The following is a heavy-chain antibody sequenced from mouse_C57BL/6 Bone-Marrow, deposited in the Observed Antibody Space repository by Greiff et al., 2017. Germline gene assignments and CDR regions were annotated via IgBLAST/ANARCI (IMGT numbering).Heavy chain of an antibody. Sequence: VQLQESGPELVKPGASVKISCKASGYAFSSSWMNWVKQRPGKGLGWIGRIYPGDGDTNYNGKFKGKATLTADKSSSTAYMQLSSLTSEDSAVYFCARGGYDAWFAYWGQGTLVTVSA. V-gene: IGHV1-82*01. CDR1: GYAFSSSW. CDR2: IYPGDGDT. J-gene: IGHJ3*01. CDR3: ARGGYDAWFAY. D-gene: IGHD2-2*01.